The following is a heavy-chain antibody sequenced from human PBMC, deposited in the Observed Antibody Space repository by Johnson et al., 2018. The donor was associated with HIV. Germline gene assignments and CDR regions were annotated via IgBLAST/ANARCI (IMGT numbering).Heavy chain of an antibody. D-gene: IGHD3-9*01. V-gene: IGHV3-NL1*01. Sequence: VQPGRSLRLSCAASGFSLSTYDLHWVRQAPGRGLEWVSVIYIGGSTYYADSVKGGFSISRDNSKNTLFLQRNSLRPEDTAGYYCANRRGIGDLVTRGSFDVWGQGTVVTVSS. J-gene: IGHJ3*01. CDR3: ANRRGIGDLVTRGSFDV. CDR1: GFSLSTYD. CDR2: IYIGGST.